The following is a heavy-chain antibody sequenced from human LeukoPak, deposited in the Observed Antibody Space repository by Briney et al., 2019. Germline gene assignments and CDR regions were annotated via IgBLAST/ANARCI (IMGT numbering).Heavy chain of an antibody. D-gene: IGHD3-10*01. Sequence: GGSLRLSCAASGFTFSNYGMSWVRQAPGKGLEWVSVISGSGGTTYYADSVKGRFTISRDNSKNTLYLQMNSLRAEDTAVYYCAKRYGSGSYGYFDYWGQGTLVTVSS. V-gene: IGHV3-23*01. CDR1: GFTFSNYG. CDR3: AKRYGSGSYGYFDY. J-gene: IGHJ4*02. CDR2: ISGSGGTT.